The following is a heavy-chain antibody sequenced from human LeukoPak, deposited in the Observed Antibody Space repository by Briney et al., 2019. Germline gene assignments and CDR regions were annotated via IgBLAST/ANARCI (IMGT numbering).Heavy chain of an antibody. D-gene: IGHD6-13*01. CDR1: GGSFSGYY. J-gene: IGHJ4*02. CDR2: INHSGST. V-gene: IGHV4-34*01. CDR3: ARRSGYSSSWYSPLYLGY. Sequence: SETLSLTCAVYGGSFSGYYWSWIRQPPGKGLEWIGEINHSGSTNYNPSLKSRVTISVDTSKNQFSLKLSSVTAADTAVYYCARRSGYSSSWYSPLYLGYWGQGTLVTVSS.